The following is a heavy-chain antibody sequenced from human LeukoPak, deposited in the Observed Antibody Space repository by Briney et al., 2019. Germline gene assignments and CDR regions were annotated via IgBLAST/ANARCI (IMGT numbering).Heavy chain of an antibody. CDR2: ISTSSIYI. CDR3: ARGQDTVVTSRDAFDI. V-gene: IGHV3-21*01. D-gene: IGHD4-23*01. Sequence: GGSLRLSCAVSGFIFSSYSMNWVRQAPGKGLEWVSSISTSSIYIYYADSVKGRFTISRDNAKNSLYLQMNSLRAEDTAVYYGARGQDTVVTSRDAFDIWGQGTMVTVSS. CDR1: GFIFSSYS. J-gene: IGHJ3*02.